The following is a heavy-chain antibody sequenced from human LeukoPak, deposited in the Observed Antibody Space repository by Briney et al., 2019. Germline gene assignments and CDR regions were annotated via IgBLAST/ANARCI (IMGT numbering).Heavy chain of an antibody. CDR2: IYNSGPT. V-gene: IGHV4-31*03. Sequence: SETLSLTCTVSGCSISTGGYYWPGIRQHPGKGLEWIGYIYNSGPTYYTPSLESRVTTSDNTSKNQFSLKLSSVTAADTAVYYCARTAGWSYGFDYWGQGTLVTVSS. CDR1: GCSISTGGYY. CDR3: ARTAGWSYGFDY. J-gene: IGHJ4*02. D-gene: IGHD5-18*01.